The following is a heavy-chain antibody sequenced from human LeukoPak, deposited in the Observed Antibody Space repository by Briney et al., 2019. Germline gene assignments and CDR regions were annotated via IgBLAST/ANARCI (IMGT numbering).Heavy chain of an antibody. Sequence: SETLSLTCSISDYSISSGYHWAWIRQSPGEGLEWIGSFYQSGTYYNPSLKSRVTISADTSKNQFSLKLTSVTAADTAVYYCARDPHPGYGDYYYYFYMDVWGTGTTVTVSS. CDR2: FYQSGT. CDR1: DYSISSGYH. CDR3: ARDPHPGYGDYYYYFYMDV. D-gene: IGHD4-17*01. J-gene: IGHJ6*03. V-gene: IGHV4-38-2*02.